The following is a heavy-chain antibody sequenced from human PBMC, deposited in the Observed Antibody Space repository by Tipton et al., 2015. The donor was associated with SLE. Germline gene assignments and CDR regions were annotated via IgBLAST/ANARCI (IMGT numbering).Heavy chain of an antibody. Sequence: LRLSCTVSGGSISSYYWSWIRQPPGKGLEWIGYIYYSGSTNYNPSLKSRVTISVDTSKNQFSLKLSSVTAADTAVYYCARDPPYYLWGRGTLVTVSS. CDR2: IYYSGST. J-gene: IGHJ2*01. CDR1: GGSISSYY. CDR3: ARDPPYYL. D-gene: IGHD1-26*01. V-gene: IGHV4-59*12.